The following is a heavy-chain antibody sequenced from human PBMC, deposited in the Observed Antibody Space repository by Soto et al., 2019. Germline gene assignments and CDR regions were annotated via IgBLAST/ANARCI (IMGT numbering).Heavy chain of an antibody. CDR1: GYGFTSYW. Sequence: PGESLKISCKGSGYGFTSYWIGWVRQMPGKGLEWMGIIYPGDSDTRYSPSFQGQVTISADKSISTAYLQWSSLKASDTAMYYCARPLGGAPREYYFDYWGQGTLVTVSS. D-gene: IGHD3-16*01. J-gene: IGHJ4*02. CDR3: ARPLGGAPREYYFDY. V-gene: IGHV5-51*01. CDR2: IYPGDSDT.